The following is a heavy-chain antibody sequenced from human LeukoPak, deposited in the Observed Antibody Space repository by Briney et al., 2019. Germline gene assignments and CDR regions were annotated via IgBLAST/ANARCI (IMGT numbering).Heavy chain of an antibody. CDR3: ARDPGPPYYYYMDV. Sequence: SETLSLTCTVSGGSISSHYWSWIRQPPGKGLEWIGYIYYSGSTNYNPSLKSRVTKSVDTSKNQFSLKLSSVTAADTAVYYCARDPGPPYYYYMDVWGKGTTVTVSS. CDR2: IYYSGST. CDR1: GGSISSHY. J-gene: IGHJ6*03. V-gene: IGHV4-59*11. D-gene: IGHD1-1*01.